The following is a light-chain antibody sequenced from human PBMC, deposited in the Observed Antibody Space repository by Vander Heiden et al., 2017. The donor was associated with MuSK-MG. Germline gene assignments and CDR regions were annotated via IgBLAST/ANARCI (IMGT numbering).Light chain of an antibody. J-gene: IGLJ1*01. CDR2: GNS. Sequence: QSVLTHPPSGSRAQGQRVTISCTGSSPNIGAGYDVHWYQQLPGTAPKLLIYGNSNRPSGVPDRFSGSKSGTSASLAITGLQAEDEADYYCQSYDSSLSARYVFGTGTKVTVL. V-gene: IGLV1-40*01. CDR1: SPNIGAGYD. CDR3: QSYDSSLSARYV.